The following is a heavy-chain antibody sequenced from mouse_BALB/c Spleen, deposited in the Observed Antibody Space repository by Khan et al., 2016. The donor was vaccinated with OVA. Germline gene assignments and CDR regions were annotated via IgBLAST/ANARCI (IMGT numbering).Heavy chain of an antibody. CDR2: ISSDGDYT. J-gene: IGHJ3*01. CDR1: GFTFSSYS. V-gene: IGHV5-6*01. D-gene: IGHD4-1*01. CDR3: ASHLTGSFAY. Sequence: EVQLQESGGDLVKPGGSLKLSCAASGFTFSSYSMSWVRQTPDKRLEWVATISSDGDYTYFPDSVKGRFTISRDNAKNTLNLQMSSLKSEDTALYYCASHLTGSFAYWGQGTLVTVAA.